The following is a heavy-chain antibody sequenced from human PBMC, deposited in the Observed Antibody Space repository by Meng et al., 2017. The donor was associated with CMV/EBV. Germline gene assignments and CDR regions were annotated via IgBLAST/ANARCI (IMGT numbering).Heavy chain of an antibody. D-gene: IGHD3-10*01. V-gene: IGHV4-39*07. CDR1: GGSISSSSYY. J-gene: IGHJ4*02. CDR3: ARVGTSASDY. CDR2: IYYSGST. Sequence: CTVSGGSISSSSYYWGWIRQPPGKGLEWIGSIYYSGSTYYNPSLKSRVTISVDTSKNQFSLKLSSVTAADTAVYYCARVGTSASDYWGQGTLVTVSS.